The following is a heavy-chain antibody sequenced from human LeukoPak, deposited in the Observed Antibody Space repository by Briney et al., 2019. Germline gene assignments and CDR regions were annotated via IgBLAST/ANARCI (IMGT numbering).Heavy chain of an antibody. V-gene: IGHV3-48*03. CDR1: GFTFSSYE. Sequence: PGGSLRLSCAASGFTFSSYEMSYISSSGSTIYYADSVKGRFTISRDNSENTLFLQMNSLTAEDTAVYYCARARDFTTSGSFENWGQGTLVTVSS. CDR2: ISSSGSTI. J-gene: IGHJ4*02. D-gene: IGHD3-10*01. CDR3: ARARDFTTSGSFEN.